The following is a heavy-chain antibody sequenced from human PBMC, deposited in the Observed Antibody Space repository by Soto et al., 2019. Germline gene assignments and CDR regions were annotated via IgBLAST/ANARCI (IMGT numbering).Heavy chain of an antibody. CDR2: INPILSMS. D-gene: IGHD3-10*01. Sequence: QVQLVQSGAEVKRPGSSVKVSCKASGDTFTFYSINWVRQAPGLGLEWMGRINPILSMSNYAQRFQGRVTMTADKSTSTAYMELSSLRSEDTAIYYCASSYGSGYRAVDYWGQGARVTVSS. CDR1: GDTFTFYS. J-gene: IGHJ4*02. CDR3: ASSYGSGYRAVDY. V-gene: IGHV1-69*02.